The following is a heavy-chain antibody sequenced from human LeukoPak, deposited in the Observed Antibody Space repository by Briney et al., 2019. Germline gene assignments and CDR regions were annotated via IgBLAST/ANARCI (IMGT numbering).Heavy chain of an antibody. CDR3: AIMVRGVKKEPIDY. D-gene: IGHD3-10*01. V-gene: IGHV4-61*01. CDR2: IYYSGST. CDR1: SGSVSNGSYY. Sequence: PSETLSLTCTVSSGSVSNGSYYWSWIPQPPGKGLEWIGYIYYSGSTNYNPSLKSRVTISVDTSKNQFSLKLSSVTAADTAVYYCAIMVRGVKKEPIDYWGQGTLVTVSS. J-gene: IGHJ4*02.